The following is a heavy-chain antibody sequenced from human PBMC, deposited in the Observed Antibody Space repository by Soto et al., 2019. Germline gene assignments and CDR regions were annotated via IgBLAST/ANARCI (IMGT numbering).Heavy chain of an antibody. CDR1: GFTFGSYW. CDR2: INPGGREK. V-gene: IGHV3-7*01. Sequence: PVGSLRLSCAASGFTFGSYWMSWVRQAPGKGLEWVANINPGGREKNYVNSVKGRFSISRDDAERSHHLQMNSLRAEDTAVYYCAKYGSGNYGAYALDIWGQGTMVTVSS. D-gene: IGHD3-10*01. CDR3: AKYGSGNYGAYALDI. J-gene: IGHJ3*02.